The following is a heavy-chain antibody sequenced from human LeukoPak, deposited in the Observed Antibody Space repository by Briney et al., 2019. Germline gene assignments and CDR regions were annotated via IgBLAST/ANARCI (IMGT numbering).Heavy chain of an antibody. CDR2: IKTKTDGGTT. CDR3: ARDRGVDTAMVNWFDP. Sequence: GGSLRLSCAASGFTFSNAWMSWVRQAPGKGLEWVGRIKTKTDGGTTDYAAPVKGRFTISRDDSKNTLYLQMSSLKTEDTAVYYCARDRGVDTAMVNWFDPWGQGTLVTVSS. CDR1: GFTFSNAW. D-gene: IGHD5-18*01. J-gene: IGHJ5*02. V-gene: IGHV3-15*01.